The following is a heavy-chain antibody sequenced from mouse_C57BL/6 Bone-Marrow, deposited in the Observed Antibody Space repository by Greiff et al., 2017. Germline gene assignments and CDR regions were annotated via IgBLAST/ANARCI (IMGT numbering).Heavy chain of an antibody. Sequence: VQLQQSGAELARPGASVKLSCKASGYTFTSYGISWVKQRPGQGLEWIGEIYPRSGNTYYNEKFKGKATLTADKSSSSAYMELRSLTSEDSAVYFGASPGIYYYGSSPAYWGQGTLVTVSA. CDR2: IYPRSGNT. D-gene: IGHD1-1*01. J-gene: IGHJ3*01. V-gene: IGHV1-81*01. CDR1: GYTFTSYG. CDR3: ASPGIYYYGSSPAY.